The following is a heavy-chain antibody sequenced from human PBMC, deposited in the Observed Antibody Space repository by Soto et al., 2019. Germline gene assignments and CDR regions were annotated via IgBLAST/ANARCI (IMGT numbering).Heavy chain of an antibody. CDR3: ARDGGVLRYFDWLNQRDYFDY. CDR1: GYTFTSYG. J-gene: IGHJ4*02. D-gene: IGHD3-9*01. V-gene: IGHV1-18*01. CDR2: ISAYNGNT. Sequence: GASVKVSCKASGYTFTSYGISWVRQAPGQGLEWKGLISAYNGNTNYAQKLQGRVTMTTDTSTSTAYMELRSLRSDDTAVYYCARDGGVLRYFDWLNQRDYFDYWGQGTLVTVSS.